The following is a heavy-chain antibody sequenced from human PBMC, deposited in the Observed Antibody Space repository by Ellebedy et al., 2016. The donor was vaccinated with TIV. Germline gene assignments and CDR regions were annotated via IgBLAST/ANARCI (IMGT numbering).Heavy chain of an antibody. CDR1: GGSISSSNW. Sequence: SETLSLTXAVSGGSISSSNWWSWVRQPPGKGLEWIGEIYHSGSTNYNPSLKSRVTISVDTSKNQFSLKLSSVTAADTAVYYCARGDTVVTWGLLEGDAFDIWGQGTMVTVSS. CDR2: IYHSGST. D-gene: IGHD4-23*01. J-gene: IGHJ3*02. CDR3: ARGDTVVTWGLLEGDAFDI. V-gene: IGHV4-4*02.